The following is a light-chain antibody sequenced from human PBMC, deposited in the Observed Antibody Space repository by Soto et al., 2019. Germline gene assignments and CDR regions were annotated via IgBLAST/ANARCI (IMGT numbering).Light chain of an antibody. Sequence: EIVLTQSPATLSLSPGERATLSCRASQSVSSYLAWYQQKPGQAPRLLIYDASTRATGIPARFSGSGSGTDFTITISSREPEDFAVYYCQQRSNRPPLTFGGGTKVEIK. CDR3: QQRSNRPPLT. CDR2: DAS. CDR1: QSVSSY. V-gene: IGKV3-11*01. J-gene: IGKJ4*01.